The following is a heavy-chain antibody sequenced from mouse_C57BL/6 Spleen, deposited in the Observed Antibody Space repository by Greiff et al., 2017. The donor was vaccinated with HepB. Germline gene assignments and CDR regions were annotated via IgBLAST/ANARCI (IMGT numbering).Heavy chain of an antibody. CDR1: GYTFTDYY. CDR3: AREERTWFAY. Sequence: VQLQQSGPELVKPGASVKISCKASGYTFTDYYMNWVKQSHGKSLEWIGDINPNNGGTSYNQKFKGKATLTVDKSSSTAYMELRSLTSEDSAVYYCAREERTWFAYWGQGTLVTVSA. V-gene: IGHV1-26*01. J-gene: IGHJ3*01. CDR2: INPNNGGT.